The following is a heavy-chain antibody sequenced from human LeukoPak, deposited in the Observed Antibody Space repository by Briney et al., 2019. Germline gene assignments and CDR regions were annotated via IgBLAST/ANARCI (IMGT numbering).Heavy chain of an antibody. CDR1: GGSISSHY. V-gene: IGHV4-59*11. D-gene: IGHD3-3*01. J-gene: IGHJ6*03. CDR3: ARGTHDFWEHLYYSYSMDV. Sequence: PSETLSLACTVSGGSISSHYWSWIRQPPGRELEWIGYVYYSGRTNYNPSLKRRVSISVDTSKNQLSLKLPSVTAADTGVCSCARGTHDFWEHLYYSYSMDVWARGPRSPSP. CDR2: VYYSGRT.